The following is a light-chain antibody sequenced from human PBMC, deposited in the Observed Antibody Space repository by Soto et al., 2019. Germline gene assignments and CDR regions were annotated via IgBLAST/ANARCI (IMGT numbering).Light chain of an antibody. CDR3: QRYGSVPLT. Sequence: EIVLTQSPGTLPLSPGERATLSCRASQSVSTSYLAWYQQKPGQAPRLLIYGASSRATGIPDRFSGSWSGADFTLTISRLEPEDFAVYYCQRYGSVPLTFGGGNKVELK. CDR1: QSVSTSY. J-gene: IGKJ4*01. CDR2: GAS. V-gene: IGKV3-20*01.